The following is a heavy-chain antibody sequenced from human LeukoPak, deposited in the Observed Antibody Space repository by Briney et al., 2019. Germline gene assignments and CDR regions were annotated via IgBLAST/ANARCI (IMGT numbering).Heavy chain of an antibody. Sequence: SETLSLTCAVYGGSFSDYYWSWIRQPPGKGLEWIGEINHSGSTNYNPSLKSRVTISVDTSKNQISLRLNSVTAADTAIYYCAKSGGYGLIDYWGQGTLVTVSS. CDR1: GGSFSDYY. CDR2: INHSGST. D-gene: IGHD1-26*01. J-gene: IGHJ4*02. CDR3: AKSGGYGLIDY. V-gene: IGHV4-34*01.